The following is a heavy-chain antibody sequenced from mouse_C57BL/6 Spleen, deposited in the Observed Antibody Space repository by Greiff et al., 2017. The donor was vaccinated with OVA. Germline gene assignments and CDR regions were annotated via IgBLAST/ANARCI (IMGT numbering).Heavy chain of an antibody. CDR2: INYDGSST. V-gene: IGHV5-16*01. D-gene: IGHD2-5*01. CDR1: GFTFSDYY. J-gene: IGHJ4*01. Sequence: EVKLVESEGGLVQPGSSMTLSCTASGFTFSDYYMAWVRQVPEKGLEWVANINYDGSSTYYLDSLKSRFIISRDNAKNILYLQMSSLKSEDTATYYCARDRSNYDYAMDYWGQGTSVTVSS. CDR3: ARDRSNYDYAMDY.